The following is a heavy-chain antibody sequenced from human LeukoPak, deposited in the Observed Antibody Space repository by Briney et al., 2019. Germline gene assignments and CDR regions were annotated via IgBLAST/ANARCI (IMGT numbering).Heavy chain of an antibody. CDR3: ASPGPGAYYYGSGHPYYFDY. Sequence: GGSLRLSCAASGFTFSSYSMNWVRQAPGKGLEWVSYISSSSSTIYYADSVKGRFTISRDNAKNSLYLQMNSLRAEDTAVYYCASPGPGAYYYGSGHPYYFDYWGQGTLVTVSS. J-gene: IGHJ4*02. CDR2: ISSSSSTI. CDR1: GFTFSSYS. D-gene: IGHD3-10*01. V-gene: IGHV3-48*04.